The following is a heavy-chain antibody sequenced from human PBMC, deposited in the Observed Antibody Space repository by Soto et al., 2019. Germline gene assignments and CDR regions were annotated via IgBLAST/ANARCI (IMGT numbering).Heavy chain of an antibody. D-gene: IGHD2-2*01. Sequence: PGGSLSLSCAASGFAFTNYGFHWVRQAPGKGLEWVAHISNDGTKKFYADSVKGRFTISRDNSETTVYLHLTSLRPDDTALFCCARHVSMPQDLGMGYWGQGTLVTVSS. CDR3: ARHVSMPQDLGMGY. CDR2: ISNDGTKK. J-gene: IGHJ4*02. V-gene: IGHV3-30*03. CDR1: GFAFTNYG.